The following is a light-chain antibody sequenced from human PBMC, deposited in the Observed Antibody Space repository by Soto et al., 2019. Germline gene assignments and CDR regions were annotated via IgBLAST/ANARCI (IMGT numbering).Light chain of an antibody. J-gene: IGKJ2*01. CDR1: QSVATF. CDR3: QQSFGSPPT. CDR2: GVS. V-gene: IGKV1-39*01. Sequence: DIQMTQSPSSLSASVGDRVTISCRASQSVATFLNWYQHRPGKAPRLLIYGVSTLQSGVPPRFSGGGYVTDFTLTISSLQHEDFATYICQQSFGSPPTFGQGTKVDIK.